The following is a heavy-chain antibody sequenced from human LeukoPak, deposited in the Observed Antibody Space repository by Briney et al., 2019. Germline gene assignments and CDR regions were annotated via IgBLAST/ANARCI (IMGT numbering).Heavy chain of an antibody. Sequence: PGGSLRLSCAASGFTFSSYNMNWVRQAPGKGLEWVSAISGSGGSTYYADSVKGRFTISRDNSKNTLYLQMNSLRAEDTAVYYCAKGRSYYGSGSPLDYWGQGTLVTVSS. V-gene: IGHV3-23*01. J-gene: IGHJ4*02. CDR1: GFTFSSYN. CDR3: AKGRSYYGSGSPLDY. D-gene: IGHD3-10*01. CDR2: ISGSGGST.